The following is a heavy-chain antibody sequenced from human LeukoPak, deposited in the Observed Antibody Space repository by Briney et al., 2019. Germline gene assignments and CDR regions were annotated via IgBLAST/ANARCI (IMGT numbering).Heavy chain of an antibody. CDR2: IHANSGKA. V-gene: IGHV1-8*01. D-gene: IGHD1-14*01. J-gene: IGHJ4*02. CDR3: ARGHHDENRYFDN. Sequence: ASVKVSCKTSGYTFRDYEINWVRQAPGLGLEWVAWIHANSGKAGSAQKFQGRVTLTRDTSTETAFMELSGLTSDDSATYFCARGHHDENRYFDNWGQGTLVTVSS. CDR1: GYTFRDYE.